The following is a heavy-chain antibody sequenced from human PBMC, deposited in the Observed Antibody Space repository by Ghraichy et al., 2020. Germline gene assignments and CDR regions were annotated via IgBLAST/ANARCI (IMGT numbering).Heavy chain of an antibody. V-gene: IGHV3-33*01. Sequence: RGSLRLSCAASGFTFSSYGVHWVRQAPGKGLEWVAVIWYDGSNNYYADSVKGRFTISRDNSKNTLYLQMNSLRAEDTAVYYCAREGGGDRPFDYWGQGTLVTVSS. CDR1: GFTFSSYG. J-gene: IGHJ4*02. CDR2: IWYDGSNN. CDR3: AREGGGDRPFDY. D-gene: IGHD2-21*01.